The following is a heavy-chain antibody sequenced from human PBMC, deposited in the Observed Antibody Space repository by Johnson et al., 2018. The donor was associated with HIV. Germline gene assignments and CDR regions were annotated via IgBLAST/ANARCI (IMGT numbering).Heavy chain of an antibody. CDR1: GFTFNNVW. J-gene: IGHJ3*02. CDR2: IKQDGSVK. CDR3: AYSSSPLSGDAFDI. Sequence: MQLVESGGGLVQPGGSLRLSYAASGFTFNNVWMHWVRQAPGKGLEWVANIKQDGSVKNSVDSVKGRFTISRDNAKNSLYLQMNSRRAEDTAVYYCAYSSSPLSGDAFDIWGQGTMVTVSS. D-gene: IGHD6-6*01. V-gene: IGHV3-7*02.